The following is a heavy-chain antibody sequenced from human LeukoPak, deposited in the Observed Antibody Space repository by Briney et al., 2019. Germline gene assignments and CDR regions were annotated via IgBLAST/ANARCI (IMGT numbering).Heavy chain of an antibody. CDR3: ARDDRYCSGGSCSILSPGEYQIGI. J-gene: IGHJ3*02. Sequence: SETLSLTCTVSGGSISSGTYYWTWIRHHPGKGLEWIGYSYYSGATNYNPSLKSRVTITVDTSKNQFSLSLGSVTAADTAVYYCARDDRYCSGGSCSILSPGEYQIGIWGQGTMVTVSS. V-gene: IGHV4-31*03. CDR2: SYYSGAT. D-gene: IGHD2-15*01. CDR1: GGSISSGTYY.